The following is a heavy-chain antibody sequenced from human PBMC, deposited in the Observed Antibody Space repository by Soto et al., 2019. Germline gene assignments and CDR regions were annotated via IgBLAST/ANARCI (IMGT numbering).Heavy chain of an antibody. CDR1: GYSFTSYW. CDR3: ARLRPDTAMAPGPDYYYYGMDV. D-gene: IGHD5-18*01. Sequence: GESLKISCKGSGYSFTSYWIGWVRQMPGKGLEWMGIIYPGDSDTRYSPSFQGQVTISADKSISTAYLQWSSLKASDTAMYYCARLRPDTAMAPGPDYYYYGMDVWGQGTTVTVSS. J-gene: IGHJ6*02. CDR2: IYPGDSDT. V-gene: IGHV5-51*01.